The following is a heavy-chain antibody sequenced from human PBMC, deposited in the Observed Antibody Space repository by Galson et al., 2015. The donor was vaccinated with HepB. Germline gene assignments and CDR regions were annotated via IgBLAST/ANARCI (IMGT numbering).Heavy chain of an antibody. D-gene: IGHD7-27*01. CDR3: ADLGIH. V-gene: IGHV3-30*03. CDR2: ISYDGSNK. Sequence: SLRLSCAASGFTFSSYGMHWVRQAPGKGLEWVAVISYDGSNKYYADSVKGRFTISRDNSKNTLYLQMNSLRAEDTAVYYCADLGIHWGQGTLVTVSS. CDR1: GFTFSSYG. J-gene: IGHJ4*02.